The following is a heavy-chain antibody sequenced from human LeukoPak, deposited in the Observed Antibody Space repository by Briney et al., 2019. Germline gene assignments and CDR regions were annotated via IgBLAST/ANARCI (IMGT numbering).Heavy chain of an antibody. CDR3: ARDLGDYSKGWIWFEP. Sequence: SETQSLTCSISGASFSSYYWSWIRQPAGKGLEWIGRIYISGSTNYNPSLKSRVTMSIDTSKNQVSLRLNSVTAADTAVYYCARDLGDYSKGWIWFEPWGQGTQVTVSS. J-gene: IGHJ5*02. D-gene: IGHD4-17*01. V-gene: IGHV4-4*07. CDR1: GASFSSYY. CDR2: IYISGST.